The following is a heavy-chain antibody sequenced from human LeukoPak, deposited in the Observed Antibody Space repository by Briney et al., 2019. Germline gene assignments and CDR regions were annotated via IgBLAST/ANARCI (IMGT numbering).Heavy chain of an antibody. D-gene: IGHD6-19*01. CDR1: GGSVSSSSYY. Sequence: SETLSLTCTVSGGSVSSSSYYWGWIRQPPGKGLGWVGYISHSGTTSYNSSLKSRVTISVDTSKNQLSLKLTSVTAADTAVYYCARWDDSAWGFGNWGPGTLVTVSS. CDR2: ISHSGTT. CDR3: ARWDDSAWGFGN. V-gene: IGHV4-61*05. J-gene: IGHJ4*02.